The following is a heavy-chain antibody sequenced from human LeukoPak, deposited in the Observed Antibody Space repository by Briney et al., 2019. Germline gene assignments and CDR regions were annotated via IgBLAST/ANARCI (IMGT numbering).Heavy chain of an antibody. CDR3: VREGIIAAGDY. CDR1: GFTFSSYW. Sequence: GGSLRLSCAASGFTFSSYWMSWVRQAPGKGLEWVANIKQDGSEKYYVDSVKGRFTISRDSAKNSLYLQMNSLRVEDTAVYYCVREGIIAAGDYWGQGTLVTVSS. V-gene: IGHV3-7*01. D-gene: IGHD6-13*01. J-gene: IGHJ4*02. CDR2: IKQDGSEK.